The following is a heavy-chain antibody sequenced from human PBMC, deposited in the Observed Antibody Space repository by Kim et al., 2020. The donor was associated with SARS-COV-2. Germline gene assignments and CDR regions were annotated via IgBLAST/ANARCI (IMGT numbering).Heavy chain of an antibody. Sequence: GGSLRLSCAASGFTFSSYGMHWVRQAPGKGLEWVAVIWYDGSNKYYADSVKGRFTISRDNSKNTLYPQMNSLRAEDTAVYYCARDHQLAPFYYYYYGMDVWGQGTTVTVSS. CDR1: GFTFSSYG. D-gene: IGHD6-6*01. V-gene: IGHV3-33*01. J-gene: IGHJ6*02. CDR2: IWYDGSNK. CDR3: ARDHQLAPFYYYYYGMDV.